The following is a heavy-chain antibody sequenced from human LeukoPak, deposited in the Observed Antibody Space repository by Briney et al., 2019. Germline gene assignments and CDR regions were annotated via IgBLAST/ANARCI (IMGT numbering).Heavy chain of an antibody. CDR1: GFTFNSYW. D-gene: IGHD2/OR15-2a*01. V-gene: IGHV3-7*01. Sequence: GGSLRLSCGASGFTFNSYWMSWVRQAPGKGLEWLANIKEDGSEKYYVDSVKGRFTISRDNSRNLVYLQMNNPGAEDTAVYSCAAAPNFYYFDYWGRGTLVTVSS. CDR3: AAAPNFYYFDY. J-gene: IGHJ4*02. CDR2: IKEDGSEK.